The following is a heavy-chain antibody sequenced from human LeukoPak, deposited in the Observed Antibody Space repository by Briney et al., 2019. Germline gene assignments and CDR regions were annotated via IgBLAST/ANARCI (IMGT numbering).Heavy chain of an antibody. CDR1: GLTFSSYE. Sequence: QAGRSLRLSCAAAGLTFSSYETNCVRQPPRNGLEWVSYIISTGSTIYYTDSVKGRFTISRDNGENSLYLQMNSLRAEDTAVYYCAELGITMIGGVWGKGTTVTIS. CDR2: IISTGSTI. D-gene: IGHD3-10*02. V-gene: IGHV3-48*03. CDR3: AELGITMIGGV. J-gene: IGHJ6*03.